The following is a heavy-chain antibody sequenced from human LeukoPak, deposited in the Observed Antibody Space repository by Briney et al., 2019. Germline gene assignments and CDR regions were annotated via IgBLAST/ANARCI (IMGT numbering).Heavy chain of an antibody. CDR2: IYGNDDK. CDR1: GFSLSTNAVV. J-gene: IGHJ4*02. Sequence: SGPTLVKPTQTLTLTCTFSGFSLSTNAVVVGWVRQPPGKALEWLAFIYGNDDKRYSPSLESRLTITKDTSKNQVVLTVTDMDYVDTATYYCVHRTGVTSVDHWGQGTLVTLSP. D-gene: IGHD2-21*02. V-gene: IGHV2-5*01. CDR3: VHRTGVTSVDH.